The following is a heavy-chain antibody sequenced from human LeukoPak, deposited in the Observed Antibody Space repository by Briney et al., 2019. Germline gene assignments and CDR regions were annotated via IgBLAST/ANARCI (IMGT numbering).Heavy chain of an antibody. CDR3: VRDEDYGIYVNFDF. Sequence: ASVKVSCKASGYNFILHGISWVRLAPGQGLEWMGWISTYNGNTKYAQNLQGRVTMTTDTSTSTAYMELRSLRSDDTAVYYCVRDEDYGIYVNFDFWGQGTLVTVS. CDR2: ISTYNGNT. CDR1: GYNFILHG. V-gene: IGHV1-18*01. J-gene: IGHJ4*02. D-gene: IGHD4-17*01.